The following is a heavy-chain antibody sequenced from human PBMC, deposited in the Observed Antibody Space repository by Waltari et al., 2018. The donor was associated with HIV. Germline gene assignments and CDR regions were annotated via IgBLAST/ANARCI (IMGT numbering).Heavy chain of an antibody. J-gene: IGHJ4*02. Sequence: QVQLVQSGSDLKKPGASVNVSCKASTYTFTNYALNWVRQAPGQGLEWLGWINTSTGNPTYAQAFTGRFVFSLDTSVSTAYLQITSLKAEDTAIYYWARVDGSASFSVDSWGQGALVTVSS. V-gene: IGHV7-4-1*02. CDR1: TYTFTNYA. CDR3: ARVDGSASFSVDS. D-gene: IGHD1-1*01. CDR2: INTSTGNP.